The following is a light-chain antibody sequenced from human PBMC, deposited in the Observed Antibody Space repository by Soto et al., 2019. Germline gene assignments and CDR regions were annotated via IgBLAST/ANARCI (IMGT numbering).Light chain of an antibody. V-gene: IGKV1-5*03. CDR3: QRYKIFSLT. J-gene: IGKJ4*01. CDR2: KTS. CDR1: QSISNW. Sequence: DIQMTQSPSTLSASVGDRVTITCRASQSISNWLAWYQQKPGKAPKLLIYKTSNLESGVPSRFSGSGSGTEFPLPISPLHPVDFATYYCQRYKIFSLTLGGGTGVEIK.